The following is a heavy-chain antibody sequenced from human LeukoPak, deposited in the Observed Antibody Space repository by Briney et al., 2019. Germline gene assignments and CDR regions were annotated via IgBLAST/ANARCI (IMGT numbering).Heavy chain of an antibody. CDR1: GFTFSSYS. Sequence: GGSLRLSCAASGFTFSSYSMNWVHQAPGKGLEWVSSISSSSSYIYYADSVKGRFTISRDNAKNSLYLQMNSLRAEDTAVYYCASQWVAGPSIGYWGQGTLVTVSS. CDR3: ASQWVAGPSIGY. J-gene: IGHJ4*02. D-gene: IGHD6-19*01. CDR2: ISSSSSYI. V-gene: IGHV3-21*01.